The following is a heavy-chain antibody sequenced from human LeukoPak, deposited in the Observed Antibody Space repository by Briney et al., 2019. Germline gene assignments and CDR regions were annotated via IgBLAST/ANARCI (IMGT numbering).Heavy chain of an antibody. CDR1: GFTFSSYW. Sequence: PGGSLRLSCAASGFTFSSYWMSWFRQAPGKGLEWVAVISYDGSNKYYADSVKGRFTISRDNSKNTLYLQMNSLRAEDTAVYYCAKDKGSDYDFWSGHMSYYGMDVWGQGTTVTVSS. V-gene: IGHV3-30*18. CDR2: ISYDGSNK. D-gene: IGHD3-3*01. J-gene: IGHJ6*02. CDR3: AKDKGSDYDFWSGHMSYYGMDV.